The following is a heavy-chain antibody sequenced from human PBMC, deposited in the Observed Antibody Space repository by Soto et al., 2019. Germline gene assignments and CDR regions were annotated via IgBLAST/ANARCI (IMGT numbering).Heavy chain of an antibody. J-gene: IGHJ5*02. V-gene: IGHV4-31*03. D-gene: IGHD3-22*01. CDR2: ISYSGRP. CDR1: GDSISNGRYY. Sequence: QVQLQESGPGLVKPSQTLSLTCTVSGDSISNGRYYWSWIRQHPGKALEWIGYISYSGRPYYNPSLKSRLTISLDTSENQFSLKLSFVTAADTAIYYGARAREYYDSEFDPWGQGTLVSVSS. CDR3: ARAREYYDSEFDP.